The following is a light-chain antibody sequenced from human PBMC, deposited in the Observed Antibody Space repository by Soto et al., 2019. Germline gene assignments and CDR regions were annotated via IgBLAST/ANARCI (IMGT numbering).Light chain of an antibody. Sequence: VLIESGAACSRSAGQIRNLFCXXSQGISTNLAWYQQKPGQAPRLLIYGASSRATGIPDRFSGSGSGTDFTFTISRLETEDVAVHDCQAYARSPPWTLGPQTKVDIK. J-gene: IGKJ1*01. V-gene: IGKV3-20*01. CDR2: GAS. CDR1: QGISTN. CDR3: QAYARSPPWT.